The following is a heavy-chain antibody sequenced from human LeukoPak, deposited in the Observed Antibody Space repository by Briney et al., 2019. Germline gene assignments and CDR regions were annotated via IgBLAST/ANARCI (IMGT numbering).Heavy chain of an antibody. D-gene: IGHD3-16*02. CDR2: VDPEDGEI. CDR3: AISMGMPGAIAWLDP. Sequence: ASVKISCKASGYTFTDYYIHWVRQAPGKGLEWMGRVDPEDGEILYVEKLQGRITVTADTSADTAYMELTSLTTEDTAVYYCAISMGMPGAIAWLDPWGQGTLVTVSS. V-gene: IGHV1-69-2*01. CDR1: GYTFTDYY. J-gene: IGHJ5*02.